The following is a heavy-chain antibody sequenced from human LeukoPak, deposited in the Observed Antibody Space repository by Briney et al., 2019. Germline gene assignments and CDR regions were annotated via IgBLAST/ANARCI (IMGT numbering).Heavy chain of an antibody. CDR3: ARDAVGGGIDY. CDR1: GFTFSSYS. D-gene: IGHD1-26*01. CDR2: ISSSSSYI. V-gene: IGHV3-21*01. Sequence: GGSLRLSCAASGFTFSSYSMNWVRQAPGKGLEWVSSISSSSSYINYADSVKGRFTISRDNAKNSLYLQMNSLRAEDTAVYYCARDAVGGGIDYWGQGTLVTVSS. J-gene: IGHJ4*02.